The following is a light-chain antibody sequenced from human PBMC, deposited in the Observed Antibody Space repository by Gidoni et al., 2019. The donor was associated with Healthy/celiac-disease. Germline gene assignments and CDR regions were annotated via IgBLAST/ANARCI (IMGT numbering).Light chain of an antibody. Sequence: QSVLTQPPSVSGAPGQRVTSSCTGSSSNIGAGYDVHWYQQLPGTAPKLLSYGNSNRPSGVPDLFSGSWSGTSASLSITVLQAEDGADYYCQSYDSSLSGSVVFGGGTKLTVL. CDR3: QSYDSSLSGSVV. J-gene: IGLJ2*01. V-gene: IGLV1-40*01. CDR2: GNS. CDR1: SSNIGAGYD.